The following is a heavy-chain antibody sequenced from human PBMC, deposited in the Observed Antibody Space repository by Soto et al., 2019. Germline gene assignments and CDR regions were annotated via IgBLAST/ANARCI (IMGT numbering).Heavy chain of an antibody. CDR3: ARALVFWTGVKWFDP. Sequence: PSETLSLTCSVSGGSINSGDFYWSWIRQPPGKGLEWIGNIYYSRSAYYSPSLQSRVTISMDTSTNQFSLRLISVTAADTAVYYCARALVFWTGVKWFDPWGQGSLVTVSS. CDR2: IYYSRSA. D-gene: IGHD3-3*01. CDR1: GGSINSGDFY. J-gene: IGHJ5*02. V-gene: IGHV4-30-4*01.